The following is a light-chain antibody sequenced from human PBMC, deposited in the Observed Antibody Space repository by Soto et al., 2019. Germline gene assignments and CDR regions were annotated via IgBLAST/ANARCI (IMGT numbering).Light chain of an antibody. V-gene: IGKV3-15*01. CDR2: DAS. Sequence: GRLSVTERVKTTLSAVASQSVSSHLAWYQHKPGQAPRLLFYDASTRATVIPARFSGRGSGTESTLTISSLQSEDCAVSYCQRSHGWPISFGRGTRLEIK. CDR3: QRSHGWPIS. CDR1: QSVSSH. J-gene: IGKJ5*01.